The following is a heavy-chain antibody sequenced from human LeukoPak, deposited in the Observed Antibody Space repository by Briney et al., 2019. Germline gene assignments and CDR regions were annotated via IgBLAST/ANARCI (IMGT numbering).Heavy chain of an antibody. CDR2: ISSSSSDK. D-gene: IGHD5-18*01. CDR1: GFTFSTYS. CDR3: ARVGNSYGYVDY. V-gene: IGHV3-21*01. Sequence: SGGSLRLSCAASGFTFSTYSMNWVRQAPGKGLEWVSSISSSSSDKDYADSVKGRFTISRDNARTSLYLKMKGLRAEDRAVYYCARVGNSYGYVDYWGQGTLVTVSS. J-gene: IGHJ4*02.